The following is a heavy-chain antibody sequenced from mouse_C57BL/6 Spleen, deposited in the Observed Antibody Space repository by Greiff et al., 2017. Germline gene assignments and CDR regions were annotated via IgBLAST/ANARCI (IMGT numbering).Heavy chain of an antibody. Sequence: QVQLKESGPGLVQPSQSLSITCTVSGFSLTSYGVHWVRQSPGKGLEWLGVIWRGGSTDYNAAFMSRLSTTKDNSKSQVFFKMNSLQADDTAIYYCAKNHYSYFDYWGQGTTLTVSS. CDR1: GFSLTSYG. J-gene: IGHJ2*01. V-gene: IGHV2-5*01. CDR2: IWRGGST. D-gene: IGHD1-1*01. CDR3: AKNHYSYFDY.